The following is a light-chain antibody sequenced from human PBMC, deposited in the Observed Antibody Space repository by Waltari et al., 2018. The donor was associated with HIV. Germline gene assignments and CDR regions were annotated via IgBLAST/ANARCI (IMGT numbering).Light chain of an antibody. CDR3: AAWDNRRGGRV. CDR2: RND. V-gene: IGLV1-47*01. CDR1: KSNIGNNY. J-gene: IGLJ3*02. Sequence: QSVLSQPPSASGTPEQRVTISCSGSKSNIGNNYVYWYQQFPGTAPKLLIYRNDQRPSGVPDRFSGSKSGTSASLAISGLRSEDEADYYCAAWDNRRGGRVFGGGTKMTVL.